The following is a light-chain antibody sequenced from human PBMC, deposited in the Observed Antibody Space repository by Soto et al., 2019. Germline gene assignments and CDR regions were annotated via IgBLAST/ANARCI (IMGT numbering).Light chain of an antibody. Sequence: IVLTQSPGTLSVSPGERATLSCRASQSISSNYLAWYQQKPGQAPSLLIYGASSRATGIPDRFSGSGSGTEFTSTTSRLKPEDSEMCCCQQYGSGTFGQGTKVEI. V-gene: IGKV3-20*01. CDR2: GAS. CDR3: QQYGSGT. CDR1: QSISSNY. J-gene: IGKJ1*01.